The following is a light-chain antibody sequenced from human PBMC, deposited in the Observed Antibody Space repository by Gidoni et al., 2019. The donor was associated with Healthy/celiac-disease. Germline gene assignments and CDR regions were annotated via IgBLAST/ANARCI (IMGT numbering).Light chain of an antibody. J-gene: IGKJ5*01. CDR1: QDISNY. V-gene: IGKV1-33*01. Sequence: DIQMTQSPSSLSASVGDRVTITCQASQDISNYLNWYQQKPGKAPKLLIYDASNLETGVPSRFSGSGSGTDFTFTISSLQPADIATYYCQQYDNLPIPFGQGTRLEIK. CDR2: DAS. CDR3: QQYDNLPIP.